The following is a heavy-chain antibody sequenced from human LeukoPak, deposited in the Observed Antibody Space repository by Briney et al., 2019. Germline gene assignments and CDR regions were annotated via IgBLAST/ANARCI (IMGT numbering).Heavy chain of an antibody. J-gene: IGHJ5*01. D-gene: IGHD2-15*01. Sequence: ETLSLTCAVYGGSFSGYYWSWIRQAPGKRLEWVANINQGGSEKYYVDSVKGRFTISRDTAKNSLFLQMNSLRAEDTAVYYCALGGSWFDSWGQGTLVTVSS. CDR2: INQGGSEK. CDR3: ALGGSWFDS. V-gene: IGHV3-7*01. CDR1: GGSFSGYY.